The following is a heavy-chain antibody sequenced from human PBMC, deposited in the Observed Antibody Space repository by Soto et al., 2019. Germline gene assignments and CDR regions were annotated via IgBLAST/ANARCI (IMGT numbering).Heavy chain of an antibody. CDR2: IYLGGSI. V-gene: IGHV4-59*12. Sequence: SETLSLTCAVSGGSISSGYWTWIRHPPGKRLEWIGYIYLGGSINYNPSLKSRVIISVDTAKNQFSLSLSSVTAADTAVYYCARAPLNWGQGTLVT. CDR3: ARAPLN. J-gene: IGHJ4*02. CDR1: GGSISSGY.